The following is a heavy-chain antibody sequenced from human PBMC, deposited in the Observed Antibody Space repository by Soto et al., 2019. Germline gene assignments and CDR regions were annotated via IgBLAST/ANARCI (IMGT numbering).Heavy chain of an antibody. CDR1: GYTFTNNW. V-gene: IGHV5-51*01. D-gene: IGHD6-6*01. Sequence: XESLKISWKGSGYTFTNNWIGWVRQMPGKGLEWMGIIYPGDSDARYSPSFQGQVTISVDKSISTAYLQWSSLKASDTAMYYCARLYGSSTSGLDVWGQGTTVTVSS. CDR2: IYPGDSDA. CDR3: ARLYGSSTSGLDV. J-gene: IGHJ6*02.